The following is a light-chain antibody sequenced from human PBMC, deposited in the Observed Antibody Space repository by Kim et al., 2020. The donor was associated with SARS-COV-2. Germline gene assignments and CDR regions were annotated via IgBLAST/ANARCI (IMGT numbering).Light chain of an antibody. CDR3: NSRHISGNHWV. J-gene: IGLJ3*02. CDR1: SRRNDH. V-gene: IGLV3-19*01. CDR2: GDD. Sequence: ALGETVRSTGQGDSRRNDHASWLQQKPGQAPVVVIYGDDHRPSGIPDRFSGSSSGNTASLTITGAQAEDEADYHCNSRHISGNHWVFGGGTKLTVL.